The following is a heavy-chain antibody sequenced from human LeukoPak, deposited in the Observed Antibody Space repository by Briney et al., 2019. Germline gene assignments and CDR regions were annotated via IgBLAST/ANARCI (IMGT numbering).Heavy chain of an antibody. Sequence: PGGSLRLSCAASGFTFGNFYMHWIRQAPGKGLECVSCIDTSGTTTYYADSVKGRFTISRDNARNSLYLQMNSLRAEDTAVYYCASRYRVGFWGQGTLVTVSS. J-gene: IGHJ4*02. V-gene: IGHV3-11*01. CDR3: ASRYRVGF. CDR1: GFTFGNFY. CDR2: IDTSGTTT. D-gene: IGHD2-2*02.